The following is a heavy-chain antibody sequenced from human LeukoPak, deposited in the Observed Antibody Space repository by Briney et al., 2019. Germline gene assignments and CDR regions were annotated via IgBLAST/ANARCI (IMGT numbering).Heavy chain of an antibody. CDR1: GYTFTSYG. D-gene: IGHD6-19*01. CDR3: ARDRGGYSSGWYDSAFDI. Sequence: GASVKVSCKASGYTFTSYGISWVRQAPGQGLEWMGWISAYNGNTNYAQKLQGRVTMTTDTSTSTAYMELRSLRSDDTAVYYCARDRGGYSSGWYDSAFDIWGQGTMVTVSS. J-gene: IGHJ3*02. CDR2: ISAYNGNT. V-gene: IGHV1-18*01.